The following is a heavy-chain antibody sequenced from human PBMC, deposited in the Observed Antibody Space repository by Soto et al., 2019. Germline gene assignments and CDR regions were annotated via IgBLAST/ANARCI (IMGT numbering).Heavy chain of an antibody. CDR3: ARLPIAAAGIYYYYGMDV. Sequence: GASVKVSCQASGYTFTGYYMHWVRQAPGQGLEWMGWINPNSGGTNYAQKFQGWVTMTRDTSISTAYMELSRLRSDDTAVYYCARLPIAAAGIYYYYGMDVWGQGTTVTVSS. J-gene: IGHJ6*02. V-gene: IGHV1-2*04. D-gene: IGHD6-13*01. CDR2: INPNSGGT. CDR1: GYTFTGYY.